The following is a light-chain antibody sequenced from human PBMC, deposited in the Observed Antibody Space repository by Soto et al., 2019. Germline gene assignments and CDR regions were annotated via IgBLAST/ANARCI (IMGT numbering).Light chain of an antibody. CDR2: GAF. CDR3: QQFGGSPQT. Sequence: EIVLTQSPGTLSLSPGERATLSCRASQSVSNYLALYQQKPGQAPRLLIYGAFSRATGIPYRFSGSGSGTDFTLTISRLEPEEFAVYYCQQFGGSPQTFGQGTKVEIK. V-gene: IGKV3-20*01. J-gene: IGKJ1*01. CDR1: QSVSNY.